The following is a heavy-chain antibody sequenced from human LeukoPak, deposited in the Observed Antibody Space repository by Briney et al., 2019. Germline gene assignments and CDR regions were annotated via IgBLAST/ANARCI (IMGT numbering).Heavy chain of an antibody. CDR2: INHSGST. CDR3: ARGTIFGVRDY. J-gene: IGHJ4*02. V-gene: IGHV4-34*01. Sequence: SETLSLTCAVYGGSFSGYYWSWIRQPPGKGLEWIGEINHSGSTNYNPSLKSRVTISVDTSKNQFSLKLSSVTAADTAVYYCARGTIFGVRDYWGQGTLVTVSS. D-gene: IGHD3-3*01. CDR1: GGSFSGYY.